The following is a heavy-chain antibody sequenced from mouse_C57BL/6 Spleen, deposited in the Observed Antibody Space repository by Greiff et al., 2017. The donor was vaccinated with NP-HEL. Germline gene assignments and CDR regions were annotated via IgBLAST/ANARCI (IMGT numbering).Heavy chain of an antibody. CDR1: GYSITSGYY. J-gene: IGHJ3*01. CDR3: ARENESGAY. Sequence: QLQESGPGLVKPSQSLSLTCSVTGYSITSGYYWNWIRQFPGNKLEWMGYISYDGSNHYNPALKNRISITRDTSKNQCFLKLNSVTTEVTATYYCARENESGAYWGQGTLVTVSA. D-gene: IGHD3-1*01. V-gene: IGHV3-6*01. CDR2: ISYDGSN.